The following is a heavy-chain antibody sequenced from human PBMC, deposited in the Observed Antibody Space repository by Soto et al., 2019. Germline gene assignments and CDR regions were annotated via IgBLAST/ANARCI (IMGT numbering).Heavy chain of an antibody. J-gene: IGHJ5*02. D-gene: IGHD6-6*01. Sequence: SQTLSLTCAVYGGSFSGYYWSWIRQPPGKGLEWIGEINHSGSTNYNPSLKSRVTISVDTTKNQFSLKLSSVTAADTAVYYCARGQGQSSSSSHWFDPWGQGTLVTVSS. CDR1: GGSFSGYY. V-gene: IGHV4-34*01. CDR3: ARGQGQSSSSSHWFDP. CDR2: INHSGST.